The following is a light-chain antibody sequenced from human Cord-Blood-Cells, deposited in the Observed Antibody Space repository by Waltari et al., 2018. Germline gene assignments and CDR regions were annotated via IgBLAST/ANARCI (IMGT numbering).Light chain of an antibody. CDR2: DAS. CDR3: QQYNSYST. Sequence: DIQMTQSPSTLSASVGDRVTITCRARQSISSWLAWYQQKPGKAPKLLIYDASSLESGVPSRFSGSGSATEFTLTISSLQPDDFATYYCQQYNSYSTFGQGTKVEIK. CDR1: QSISSW. V-gene: IGKV1-5*01. J-gene: IGKJ1*01.